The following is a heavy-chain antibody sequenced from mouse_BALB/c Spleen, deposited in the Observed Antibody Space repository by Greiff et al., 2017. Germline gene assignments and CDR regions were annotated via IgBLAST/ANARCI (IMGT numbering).Heavy chain of an antibody. J-gene: IGHJ1*01. CDR3: ARSGYDFYYDIDV. CDR2: IDPANGNT. D-gene: IGHD2-2*01. V-gene: IGHV14-3*02. CDR1: GFNIKDTD. Sequence: VQLQQSGAELVKPGASVKLSCTASGFNIKDTDMHWVKQKPEQGLEWIGRIDPANGNTKYDPKFQGKATITADKSSNTAYLQLSSLTSEDTAVYYYARSGYDFYYDIDVWGAGTTVTVSS.